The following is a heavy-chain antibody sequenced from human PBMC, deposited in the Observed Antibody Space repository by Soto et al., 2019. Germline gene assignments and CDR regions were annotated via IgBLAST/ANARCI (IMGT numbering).Heavy chain of an antibody. Sequence: GGSLRLSCAASGFTFSSYALSWVRQAPGRGLQWVSALSGNGGSTYYADSVKGRFTISRDNSKHTLYLQMNSLRAEDKATYCCGIPPGLEVTGPDYWGQGTLATVS. CDR3: GIPPGLEVTGPDY. CDR2: LSGNGGST. D-gene: IGHD2-21*02. J-gene: IGHJ4*02. V-gene: IGHV3-23*01. CDR1: GFTFSSYA.